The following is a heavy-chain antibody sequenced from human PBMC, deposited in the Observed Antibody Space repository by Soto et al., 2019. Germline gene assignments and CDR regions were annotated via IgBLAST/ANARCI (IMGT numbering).Heavy chain of an antibody. V-gene: IGHV6-1*01. Sequence: QVQLQQSGPGLVKPSQTLSLTCAISGDSVSTNSATWDWIRQSPSRGLEWLGRTYYRSTWNNDYAASVKGRXTXNXXTSNNQLSLQLNSVTPDDTAVYYCARLIGNSWLDSWGQGTLVTVSS. CDR3: ARLIGNSWLDS. D-gene: IGHD2-8*01. CDR2: TYYRSTWNN. CDR1: GDSVSTNSAT. J-gene: IGHJ5*01.